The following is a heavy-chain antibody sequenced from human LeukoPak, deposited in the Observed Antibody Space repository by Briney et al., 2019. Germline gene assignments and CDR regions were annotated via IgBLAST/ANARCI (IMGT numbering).Heavy chain of an antibody. J-gene: IGHJ6*02. V-gene: IGHV1-18*01. CDR1: GYTFTSYG. CDR3: ARGGEMATKHYYYYGTDV. Sequence: ASVKVSCKASGYTFTSYGISWVRQAPGQGLEWMGWISAYNGNTNYAQKLQGRVTMTTDTSTSTAYMELRSLRSDDTAVYYCARGGEMATKHYYYYGTDVWGQGTTVTVSS. D-gene: IGHD5-24*01. CDR2: ISAYNGNT.